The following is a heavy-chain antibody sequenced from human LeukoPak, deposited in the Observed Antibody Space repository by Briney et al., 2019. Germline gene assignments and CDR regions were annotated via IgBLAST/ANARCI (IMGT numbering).Heavy chain of an antibody. CDR1: GFTFSDAW. V-gene: IGHV3-15*01. CDR2: IKSKSDGGTI. CDR3: TTRRQDGW. D-gene: IGHD2-15*01. J-gene: IGHJ4*02. Sequence: GGSLRLSCVGSGFTFSDAWMSWVRQAPGKGLEWVGRIKSKSDGGTIDYAAPVKGRFTISRDDSRNTLYLQMNSLKTGDTAVYYYTTRRQDGWWGQGTLVTVS.